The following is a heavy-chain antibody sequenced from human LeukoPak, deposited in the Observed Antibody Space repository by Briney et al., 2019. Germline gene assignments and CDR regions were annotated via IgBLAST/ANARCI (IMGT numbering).Heavy chain of an antibody. V-gene: IGHV4-34*01. CDR3: AMDSTTVVTTPYYFDF. J-gene: IGHJ4*02. CDR2: INDRGHT. Sequence: SETLSLTCAVHGGSFSGYEWNWIRQSPGKGLEWIGEINDRGHTNYNPSLESRITISVDTSKKQFSLNLSSVTAADTAVYYCAMDSTTVVTTPYYFDFWGQGTLVAVSS. CDR1: GGSFSGYE. D-gene: IGHD4-23*01.